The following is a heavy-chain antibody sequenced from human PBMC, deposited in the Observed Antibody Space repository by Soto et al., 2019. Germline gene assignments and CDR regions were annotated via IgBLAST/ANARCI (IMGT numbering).Heavy chain of an antibody. CDR2: TFYSGGT. Sequence: QVQLQESGPGRLKPSETLPLTSTVSVGSIGIANGTGFGRPPGKGLEWFGFTFYSGGTGYNPALKSRVTISIDTSAYQLSLKLNSVTAADTAVYYCASMIGDPGLSFDSWRQGTLVAVSS. J-gene: IGHJ5*01. V-gene: IGHV4-59*01. CDR3: ASMIGDPGLSFDS. CDR1: VGSIGIAN. D-gene: IGHD3-10*02.